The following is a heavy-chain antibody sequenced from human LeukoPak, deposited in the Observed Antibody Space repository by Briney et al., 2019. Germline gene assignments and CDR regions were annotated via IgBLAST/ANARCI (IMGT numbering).Heavy chain of an antibody. Sequence: GGSLRLSCAASGFTFSSYSMNWVRQAPGKGLEWVSSISSSSSYIYYADSVKGRFTISRDNGKNSLYLQMNSLRAEDTAVYYCARALTPYCSSTSCPSDYWGQGTLVTVSS. CDR3: ARALTPYCSSTSCPSDY. CDR2: ISSSSSYI. J-gene: IGHJ4*02. CDR1: GFTFSSYS. D-gene: IGHD2-2*01. V-gene: IGHV3-21*01.